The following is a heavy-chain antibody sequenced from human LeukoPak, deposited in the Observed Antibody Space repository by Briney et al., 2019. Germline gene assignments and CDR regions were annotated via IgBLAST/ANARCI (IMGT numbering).Heavy chain of an antibody. CDR3: ARAPPYGLDV. CDR1: GFTFSRYA. Sequence: GGSLRLSCAVSGFTFSRYAIHWVPQAPGKGLEWVAIISYDGSNKYDADSVKGRFTISRDNARNSLYLQMNSLKADDTAVYYCARAPPYGLDVWGQGTTVTVSS. V-gene: IGHV3-30*04. CDR2: ISYDGSNK. J-gene: IGHJ6*02.